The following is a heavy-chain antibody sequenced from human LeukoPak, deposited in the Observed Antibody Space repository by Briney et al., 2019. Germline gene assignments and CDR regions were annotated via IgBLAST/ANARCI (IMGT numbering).Heavy chain of an antibody. CDR2: ISSSSSTI. V-gene: IGHV3-48*01. Sequence: GGSLRLSCAASGFTFSSYSMNWVRQAPGKGLEWVSYISSSSSTIYYADSVKGRFTISRHISKNTLYLRMNSLRAEDTAVYYCARAGPYDAFDIWGQGTMVTVSS. D-gene: IGHD1-14*01. CDR1: GFTFSSYS. CDR3: ARAGPYDAFDI. J-gene: IGHJ3*02.